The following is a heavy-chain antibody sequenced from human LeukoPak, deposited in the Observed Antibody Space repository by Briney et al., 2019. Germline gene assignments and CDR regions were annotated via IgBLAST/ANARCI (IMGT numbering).Heavy chain of an antibody. V-gene: IGHV3-30-3*01. D-gene: IGHD5-24*01. Sequence: GRSLRLSCAASGFTFSSYAMHWVRQAPGKGLEWVVVISYDGSNKYYADSVKGRFTISRDNSKNTLYLQMNSLRAEDTAVYYCARGKQMATISAFDYWGQGTLVTVSS. CDR3: ARGKQMATISAFDY. J-gene: IGHJ4*02. CDR2: ISYDGSNK. CDR1: GFTFSSYA.